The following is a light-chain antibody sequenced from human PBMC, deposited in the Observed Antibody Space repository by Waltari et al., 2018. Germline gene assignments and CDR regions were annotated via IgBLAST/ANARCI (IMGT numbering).Light chain of an antibody. V-gene: IGLV3-25*03. Sequence: SYELTQPPSVSVSPGQTARITCSGHALSKQFGYWYQQKSGRAPVLMIYTDSGRPSGIPERFSGSSSGTTVTLTISAVQPEDEADYYCQSAHSNGSDVVFGGGTKLTVL. CDR2: TDS. CDR3: QSAHSNGSDVV. J-gene: IGLJ2*01. CDR1: ALSKQF.